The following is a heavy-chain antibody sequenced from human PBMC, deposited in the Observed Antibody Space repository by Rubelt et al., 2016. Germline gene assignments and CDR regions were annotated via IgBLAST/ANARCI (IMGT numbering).Heavy chain of an antibody. J-gene: IGHJ6*02. V-gene: IGHV4-4*07. CDR3: ASYIPYSSSSFGGMDV. Sequence: LSLTCTVSGASISIFYWSWIRQSAGQGLEWIGRVDPSGSTNSNPSLKSRITISVDTSKNQFSLKLSSVTAADTAVYYCASYIPYSSSSFGGMDVWGQGTTVTVSS. CDR1: GASISIFY. D-gene: IGHD6-6*01. CDR2: VDPSGST.